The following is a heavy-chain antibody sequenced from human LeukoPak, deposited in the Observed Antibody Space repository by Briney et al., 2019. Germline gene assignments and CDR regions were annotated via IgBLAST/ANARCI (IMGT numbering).Heavy chain of an antibody. CDR3: ASSLLRYFDWLLPHFDY. CDR1: GGTFSSYA. J-gene: IGHJ4*02. D-gene: IGHD3-9*01. CDR2: IIPIFGTA. Sequence: GASVKVSCKASGGTFSSYAISWVRQAPGQGLEWMGGIIPIFGTANYAQKFQGRVTITTDESTSTAYMELSSLRSEDTAVYYCASSLLRYFDWLLPHFDYWGQGTLVTVSS. V-gene: IGHV1-69*05.